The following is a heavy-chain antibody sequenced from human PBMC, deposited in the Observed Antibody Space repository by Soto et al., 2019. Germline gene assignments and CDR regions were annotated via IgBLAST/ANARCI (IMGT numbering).Heavy chain of an antibody. D-gene: IGHD2-21*01. J-gene: IGHJ5*02. CDR2: IYVTGAV. V-gene: IGHV4-31*03. CDR1: GAALSSGNYY. Sequence: SEALSLTCIVSGAALSSGNYYWSWIRQVPGKGLEWIGHIYVTGAVDYNPSLRDRITISQDTSERQFSLNLRLVTAADTAVYYCARLRIATNNYKWFDPWGQGTLVTVSS. CDR3: ARLRIATNNYKWFDP.